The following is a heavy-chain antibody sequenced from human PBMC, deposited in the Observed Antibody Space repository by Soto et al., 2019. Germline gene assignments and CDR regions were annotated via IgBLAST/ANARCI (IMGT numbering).Heavy chain of an antibody. Sequence: SETLSLTCAVYGGSFSGYYWSWIRQPPGKGLEWIGEINHSGSTNYNPSLKSRVTISVDTSKNQFSLKLSSVTAADTAVYYCARGPRRAAAVHGRLFNWFDPRGQGTLVTVSS. CDR1: GGSFSGYY. CDR2: INHSGST. D-gene: IGHD6-13*01. V-gene: IGHV4-34*01. CDR3: ARGPRRAAAVHGRLFNWFDP. J-gene: IGHJ5*02.